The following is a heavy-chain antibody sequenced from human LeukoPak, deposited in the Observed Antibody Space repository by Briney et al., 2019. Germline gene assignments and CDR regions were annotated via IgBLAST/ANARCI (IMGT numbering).Heavy chain of an antibody. J-gene: IGHJ4*02. V-gene: IGHV3-66*02. CDR1: GFTVSSNY. CDR3: ARGVEVRGVTLDY. Sequence: GGSLRLSCAASGFTVSSNYMSWVRQAPGKGLEWVSVIYSGGSTYYADSVKGRITISRDNSKNTLYLQMNSLRAEDTAVYYCARGVEVRGVTLDYWGQGTLVTVSS. D-gene: IGHD3-10*01. CDR2: IYSGGST.